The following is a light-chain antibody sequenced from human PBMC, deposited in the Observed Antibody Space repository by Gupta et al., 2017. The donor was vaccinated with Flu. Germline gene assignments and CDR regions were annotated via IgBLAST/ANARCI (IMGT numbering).Light chain of an antibody. CDR1: QDINNY. CDR2: DAS. CDR3: QQHENLPVT. V-gene: IGKV1-33*01. J-gene: IGKJ4*01. Sequence: DIQLTQSPVSLSASAGDRVTITCQPNQDINNYLTWYQQKPGRAPKLLIDDASNLEAWVPARFSGSGSGTDFTLTISSLQPEDIATYYCQQHENLPVTFGGGTKVEIK.